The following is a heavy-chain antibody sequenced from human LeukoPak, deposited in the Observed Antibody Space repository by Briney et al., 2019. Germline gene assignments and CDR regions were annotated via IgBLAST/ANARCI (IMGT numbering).Heavy chain of an antibody. J-gene: IGHJ6*04. CDR2: IIPIFGTA. V-gene: IGHV1-69*13. CDR1: GGTFSSYA. CDR3: AREGYCSSTSCYGGYYYYGMDV. D-gene: IGHD2-2*01. Sequence: ASVKVSCKASGGTFSSYAISWARQAPGQGLEWMGGIIPIFGTANYAQKFQGRVTITADESTSTAYMELSSLRSEDTAVYYCAREGYCSSTSCYGGYYYYGMDVWGKGTTVTVSS.